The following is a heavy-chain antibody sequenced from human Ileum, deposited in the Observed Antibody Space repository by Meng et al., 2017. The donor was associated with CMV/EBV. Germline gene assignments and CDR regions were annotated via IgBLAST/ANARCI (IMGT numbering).Heavy chain of an antibody. V-gene: IGHV3-72*01. CDR2: IRNKRASYTT. CDR1: GFTFSDHY. D-gene: IGHD3-10*01. CDR3: ATPAMDPPTMGDY. Sequence: GESLKISCAASGFTFSDHYMDWVRQAPGEGLEWVGRIRNKRASYTTEYAASVKGRFTVSRDDSKNSLYLQMNSLRVEDTAVYYCATPAMDPPTMGDYWGQGTLVTVSS. J-gene: IGHJ4*02.